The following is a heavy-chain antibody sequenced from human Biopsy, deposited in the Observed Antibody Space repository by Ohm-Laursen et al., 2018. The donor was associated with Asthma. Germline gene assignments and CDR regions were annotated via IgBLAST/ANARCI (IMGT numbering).Heavy chain of an antibody. CDR2: INPNGGAT. J-gene: IGHJ5*02. D-gene: IGHD7-27*01. CDR3: ARVQKSPGDRWFDP. Sequence: ASVKVSCKTSAYTFIGYHLHWVRQAPGEGLEWMGRINPNGGATIYAQKFQCRVTMTRDTSISTAYMELSRLTSDDTAVYYCARVQKSPGDRWFDPWGQGTLVTVSS. V-gene: IGHV1-2*06. CDR1: AYTFIGYH.